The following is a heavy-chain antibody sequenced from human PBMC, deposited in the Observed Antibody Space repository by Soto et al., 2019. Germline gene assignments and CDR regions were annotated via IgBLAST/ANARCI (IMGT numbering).Heavy chain of an antibody. Sequence: EVQLLESGGGLEQPGGSLRLSCAASGFTFSNYAMSWVCQAPGKGLDWVSTITGSGGTTYYADSVKGRFTISRDNSKNTLYLQMSSLRADDTAVYYCAKEIWYSSGWYYFDYWGQGALVTVSS. CDR1: GFTFSNYA. CDR3: AKEIWYSSGWYYFDY. J-gene: IGHJ4*02. CDR2: ITGSGGTT. V-gene: IGHV3-23*01. D-gene: IGHD6-19*01.